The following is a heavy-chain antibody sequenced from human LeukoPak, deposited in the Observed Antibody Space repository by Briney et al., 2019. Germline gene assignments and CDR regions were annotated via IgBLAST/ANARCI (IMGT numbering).Heavy chain of an antibody. D-gene: IGHD3-10*01. J-gene: IGHJ5*02. CDR2: IYYSGRT. Sequence: SETLPLTCTVSGASVSSSRYYWGWIRQPRGKGLEWIGSIYYSGRTYYNPSLKSRVSISVDTSKNQFSLKVRSVTAADTAVYYCARLRHYGSWSYPMNGNCFDPWGQGTLVSVSS. CDR3: ARLRHYGSWSYPMNGNCFDP. V-gene: IGHV4-39*07. CDR1: GASVSSSRYY.